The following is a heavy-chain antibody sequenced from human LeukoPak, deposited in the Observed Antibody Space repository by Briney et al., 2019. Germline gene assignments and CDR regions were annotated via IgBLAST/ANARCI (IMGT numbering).Heavy chain of an antibody. CDR1: GFTFDDYA. CDR3: AKGGTTGAFDI. J-gene: IGHJ3*02. Sequence: GGSLRLSCAASGFTFDDYAMHWVRQAPGKGLEWVSGISWNSGSIGYADSVKGRFTISRDNAKNSLYLQMNSLRAEDTALYYCAKGGTTGAFDIWGQGTVVTVSP. CDR2: ISWNSGSI. V-gene: IGHV3-9*01. D-gene: IGHD1-1*01.